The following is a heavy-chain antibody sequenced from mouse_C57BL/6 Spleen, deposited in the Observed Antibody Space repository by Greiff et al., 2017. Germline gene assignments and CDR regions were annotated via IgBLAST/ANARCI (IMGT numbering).Heavy chain of an antibody. CDR3: ARGYYDYDGYFDV. CDR1: GYTFTSYW. V-gene: IGHV1-69*01. Sequence: VQLQQPGAELVMPGASVKLSCKASGYTFTSYWLHWVKQRPGQGLEWIGEIDPSDSYTNYNQKIQGKSTLTVDKSSSTAYMQLSSLTSEDSAVYYCARGYYDYDGYFDVWGTGTTGTVSS. J-gene: IGHJ1*03. D-gene: IGHD2-4*01. CDR2: IDPSDSYT.